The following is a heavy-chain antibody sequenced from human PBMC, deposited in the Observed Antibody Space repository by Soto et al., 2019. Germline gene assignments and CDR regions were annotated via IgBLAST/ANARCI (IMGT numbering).Heavy chain of an antibody. CDR2: VYDSGST. V-gene: IGHV4-59*01. Sequence: QVQLQESGPGLVEPSETLSLTCTVSGGSISPSYWSWIRQPPGEGLEWIGFVYDSGSTSYNPSLKSRVSISVDTSKKQFSLKLTSVTAADTAIYYCARGGGRFSSNIAYWGQGILVTVSS. J-gene: IGHJ4*02. D-gene: IGHD1-26*01. CDR3: ARGGGRFSSNIAY. CDR1: GGSISPSY.